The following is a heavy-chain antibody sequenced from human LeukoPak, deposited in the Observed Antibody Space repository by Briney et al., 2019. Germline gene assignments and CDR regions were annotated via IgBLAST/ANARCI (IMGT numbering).Heavy chain of an antibody. V-gene: IGHV1-3*01. J-gene: IGHJ4*02. CDR1: GYTFTTYA. CDR3: ARSPYDTATPLDY. Sequence: EASVKVSCKASGYTFTTYAMHWVRQAPGQRLEWMGWINAGNGNTKYSQKFQGRVTITRDTSASTAYMELSSLRSEDTAVYYCARSPYDTATPLDYWGQGTLVTVSS. D-gene: IGHD5-18*01. CDR2: INAGNGNT.